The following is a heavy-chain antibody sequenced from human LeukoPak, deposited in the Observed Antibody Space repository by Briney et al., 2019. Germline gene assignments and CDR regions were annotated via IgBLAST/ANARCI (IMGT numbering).Heavy chain of an antibody. V-gene: IGHV1-18*01. CDR2: ISAYNGNT. CDR1: GYTFTSYG. D-gene: IGHD6-19*01. J-gene: IGHJ1*01. CDR3: ARDPSNIAEAGFAEYFQH. Sequence: ASVKVSCKASGYTFTSYGISWVRQAPGQGLEWMGWISAYNGNTNYAQKLQGRVTMTTDTSTSTAYMELRSLRSDDTAVYYCARDPSNIAEAGFAEYFQHWGQGTLVTVSS.